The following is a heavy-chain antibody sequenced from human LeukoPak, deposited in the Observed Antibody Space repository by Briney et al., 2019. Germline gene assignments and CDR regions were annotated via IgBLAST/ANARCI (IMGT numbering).Heavy chain of an antibody. J-gene: IGHJ4*02. V-gene: IGHV3-21*01. Sequence: ETLSLTCAVYGVSFSGYYWSWIRQAPGKGLEWVSSISSSSSYIYYADSVKGRFTISRDNAKNSLYLQMNSLRAEDTAVYYCARAPPGIWGQGTLVTVSS. CDR1: GVSFSGYY. CDR3: ARAPPGI. CDR2: ISSSSSYI.